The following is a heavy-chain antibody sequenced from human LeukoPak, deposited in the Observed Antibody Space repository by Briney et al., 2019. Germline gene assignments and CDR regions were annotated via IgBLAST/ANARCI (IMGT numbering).Heavy chain of an antibody. V-gene: IGHV3-66*01. D-gene: IGHD4-23*01. Sequence: GGSLRLSCAASGFTVSSNYMSWVRQAPGKGLEWVSVIYSGGSTYYADSVKGRFTISRDNSKNTLYLQMSSLRAEDTAVYYCARDSGTTVGYFDYWGQGTLVTVSS. CDR3: ARDSGTTVGYFDY. CDR1: GFTVSSNY. J-gene: IGHJ4*02. CDR2: IYSGGST.